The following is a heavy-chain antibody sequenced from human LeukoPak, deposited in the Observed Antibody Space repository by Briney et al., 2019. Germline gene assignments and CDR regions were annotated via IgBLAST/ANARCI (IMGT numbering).Heavy chain of an antibody. V-gene: IGHV5-51*01. CDR3: ARHAMARFGELSPDY. Sequence: GESLKISCKGSGYSFTSYWIGWVRQMPGKGLEWMGIIYPGDSDNRYSPSFQGQVTISADKSISTAYLQWSSLKASDTAMYYCARHAMARFGELSPDYWGQGTLVTVSS. J-gene: IGHJ4*02. CDR1: GYSFTSYW. D-gene: IGHD3-10*01. CDR2: IYPGDSDN.